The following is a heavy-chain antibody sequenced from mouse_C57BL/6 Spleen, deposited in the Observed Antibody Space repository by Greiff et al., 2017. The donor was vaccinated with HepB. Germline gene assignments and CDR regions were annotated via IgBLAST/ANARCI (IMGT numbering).Heavy chain of an antibody. CDR3: ARSGYYSSYYAMDY. J-gene: IGHJ4*01. V-gene: IGHV1-52*01. D-gene: IGHD2-12*01. Sequence: QVQLQQPGAELVRPGSSVKLSCKASGYTFTSYWMHWVKQRPIQGLEWIGNIDPSDSETHYNQKFKDKATLTVDKSSSTAYMQLSSLTSEDSAVYYCARSGYYSSYYAMDYWGQGTSVTVSS. CDR2: IDPSDSET. CDR1: GYTFTSYW.